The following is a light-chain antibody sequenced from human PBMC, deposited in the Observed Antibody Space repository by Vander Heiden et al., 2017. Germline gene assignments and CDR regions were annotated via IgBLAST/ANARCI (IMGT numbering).Light chain of an antibody. CDR3: SSYTSSSTPVV. Sequence: QSALTQPASLSGSPAQSITIYCTVTSSDVGGYNDGSWYQQNPGKAPKLMIYKVSKRPSGVANRFSGSKSGNTATLTISGLQAEDEADYYCSSYTSSSTPVVFGGGTKLTVL. V-gene: IGLV2-14*01. CDR1: SSDVGGYND. CDR2: KVS. J-gene: IGLJ2*01.